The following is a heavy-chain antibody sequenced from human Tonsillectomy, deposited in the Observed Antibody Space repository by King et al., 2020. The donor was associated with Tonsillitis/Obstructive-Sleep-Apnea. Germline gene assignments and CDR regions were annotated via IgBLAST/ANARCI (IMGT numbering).Heavy chain of an antibody. J-gene: IGHJ6*02. V-gene: IGHV4-34*01. CDR1: GGSFTGYY. D-gene: IGHD3-9*01. Sequence: VQLQQWGAGLLKPSETLSLTCAVYGGSFTGYYWNWIRQPPGKGLEWIGGINHFGSTNYNPSLKSRVTISADTSKNQFSLRLSSVTAADTAVYYCARGPDYDFLTGRDYQYHYGLDAWGQGTTVTVSS. CDR3: ARGPDYDFLTGRDYQYHYGLDA. CDR2: INHFGST.